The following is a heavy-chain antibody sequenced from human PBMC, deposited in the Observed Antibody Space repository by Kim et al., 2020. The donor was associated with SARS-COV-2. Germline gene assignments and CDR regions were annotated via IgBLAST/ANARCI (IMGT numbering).Heavy chain of an antibody. Sequence: GTTDYAAPVKGRFTISRDDSKSTLYLQMNSLKTEDTAVYYCTTVAGPFDYWGQGTLVTVSS. V-gene: IGHV3-15*01. CDR3: TTVAGPFDY. J-gene: IGHJ4*02. D-gene: IGHD6-19*01. CDR2: GTT.